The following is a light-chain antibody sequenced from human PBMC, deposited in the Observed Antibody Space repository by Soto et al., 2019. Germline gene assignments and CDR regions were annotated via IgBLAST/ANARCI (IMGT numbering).Light chain of an antibody. V-gene: IGKV1-39*01. Sequence: DIQMPQSPSSLSAFAGDTVTITCRASQTISVYLNWYQQIPGKAPKLLIYTASTLQTGVPSRFSGSGSGTDFTLTISSLQPEDFAIYYCQQSYSSPQTFGQGTRLEIK. CDR3: QQSYSSPQT. J-gene: IGKJ5*01. CDR2: TAS. CDR1: QTISVY.